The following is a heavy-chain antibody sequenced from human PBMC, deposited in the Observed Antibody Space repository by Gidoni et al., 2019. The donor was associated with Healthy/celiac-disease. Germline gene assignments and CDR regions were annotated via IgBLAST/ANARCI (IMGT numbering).Heavy chain of an antibody. V-gene: IGHV3-30*18. D-gene: IGHD3-22*01. CDR3: AKDGGGYVDY. J-gene: IGHJ4*02. Sequence: QVQLVESGGGVVQPGRSLRPSCAASGFTFRSYGMHWVRQAPGKGLEWVAVISYDGSNKYYADSVKGRFTISRDNSKNTLYLQMNSLRAEDTAVYYCAKDGGGYVDYWGQGTLVTVSS. CDR2: ISYDGSNK. CDR1: GFTFRSYG.